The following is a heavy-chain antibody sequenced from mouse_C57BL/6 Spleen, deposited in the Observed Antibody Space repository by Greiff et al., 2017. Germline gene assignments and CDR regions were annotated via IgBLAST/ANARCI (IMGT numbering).Heavy chain of an antibody. V-gene: IGHV1-82*01. Sequence: QVQLQQSGPELVKPGASVKISCKASGYAFSSSWMNWVKQRPGKGLEWIGRIYPGDGDTNYNGKFKGKATLTADKSSSTAYMQLSSLTSEDSAVYFCARDRTGYYYAMDYWGQGTSVTVSS. D-gene: IGHD4-1*01. CDR3: ARDRTGYYYAMDY. CDR1: GYAFSSSW. J-gene: IGHJ4*01. CDR2: IYPGDGDT.